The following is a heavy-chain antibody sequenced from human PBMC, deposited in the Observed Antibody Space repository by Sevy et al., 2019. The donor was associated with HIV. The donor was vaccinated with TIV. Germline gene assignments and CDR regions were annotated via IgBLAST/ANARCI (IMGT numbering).Heavy chain of an antibody. J-gene: IGHJ4*02. V-gene: IGHV3-30*18. Sequence: GGSLRLSCAASGFSFTTYGMHWVRQAPGKGLEWVAVISYDGSKRYYSESVKGRFTISRDNSKNTLYLQMNSLRAEDTAVYYCAKDWALDIVIVPSGMPANWGQGTLVTVSS. CDR3: AKDWALDIVIVPSGMPAN. CDR2: ISYDGSKR. D-gene: IGHD2-2*01. CDR1: GFSFTTYG.